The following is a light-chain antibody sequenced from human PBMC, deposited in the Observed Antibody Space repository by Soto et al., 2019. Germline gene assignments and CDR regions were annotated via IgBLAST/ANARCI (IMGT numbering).Light chain of an antibody. Sequence: EIVLTQSPATLSLSPGERATVSCRATQSVSNNLGWYQQKAGQALRLLIYDASDRATGIPARFSGSGSGTDFTLTISSLEPEDFAVYNCQHGGTFGQGTRLEIK. CDR1: QSVSNN. V-gene: IGKV3-11*01. CDR2: DAS. J-gene: IGKJ5*01. CDR3: QHGGT.